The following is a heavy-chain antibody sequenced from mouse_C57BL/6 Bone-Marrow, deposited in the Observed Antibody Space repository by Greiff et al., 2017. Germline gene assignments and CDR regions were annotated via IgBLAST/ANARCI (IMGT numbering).Heavy chain of an antibody. Sequence: VQLKESGAELVKPGASVKLSCTASGFNIKDYYMHWVKQRTEQGLEWIGRIDPEDGEPKYAPKFQGKATITADTSSNTAYLQLSSLTSEDTAVYYCALGVATNCDVWGTGTTVTVSS. CDR1: GFNIKDYY. D-gene: IGHD1-1*02. J-gene: IGHJ1*03. CDR3: ALGVATNCDV. V-gene: IGHV14-2*01. CDR2: IDPEDGEP.